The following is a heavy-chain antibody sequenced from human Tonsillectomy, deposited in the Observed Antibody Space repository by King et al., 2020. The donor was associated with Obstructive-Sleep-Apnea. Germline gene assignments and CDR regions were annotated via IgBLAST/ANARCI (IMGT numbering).Heavy chain of an antibody. J-gene: IGHJ4*02. D-gene: IGHD3-10*01. CDR3: AVNYYGSGSYYNVNDY. CDR1: GFTVSSNY. CDR2: IYSGGST. Sequence: VQLVESGGGLVQPGGSLRLSCAASGFTVSSNYMSWVRQAPGKGLEWVSVIYSGGSTYYADSVKGRFTISRDNSKNTLYLQMNSLRAEDTAVYYCAVNYYGSGSYYNVNDYWGQGTLVTVSS. V-gene: IGHV3-66*01.